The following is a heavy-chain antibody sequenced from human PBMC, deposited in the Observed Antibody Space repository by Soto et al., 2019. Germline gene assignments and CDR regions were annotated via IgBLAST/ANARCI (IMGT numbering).Heavy chain of an antibody. CDR1: GFTFTSSA. CDR2: IVVGSGTT. J-gene: IGHJ6*02. Sequence: QMQLVQSGPEVKKPGTSVKVSCKASGFTFTSSAVQWVRQARGQRLEWIGWIVVGSGTTNYAQKFQERVTITRDMSTRTASMELSSRRCEDTAVDYCAADNLIWFGELLPYYHSGMDVWGQGTTVTVSS. V-gene: IGHV1-58*01. CDR3: AADNLIWFGELLPYYHSGMDV. D-gene: IGHD3-10*01.